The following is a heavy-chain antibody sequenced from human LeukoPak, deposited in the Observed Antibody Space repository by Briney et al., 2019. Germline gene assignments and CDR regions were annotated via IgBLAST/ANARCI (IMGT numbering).Heavy chain of an antibody. CDR1: GFTFSSYA. D-gene: IGHD3-9*01. Sequence: GGSLRLSCAASGFTFSSYAMSWVRQAPGKGLEWVSAISGSGGSTYYADSVKGRFTFSRDNSKNTLYLQMNSLRAEDTAVYYCAKAEYYDILTGYYDFDYWGQGTLVTVSS. CDR2: ISGSGGST. V-gene: IGHV3-23*01. CDR3: AKAEYYDILTGYYDFDY. J-gene: IGHJ4*02.